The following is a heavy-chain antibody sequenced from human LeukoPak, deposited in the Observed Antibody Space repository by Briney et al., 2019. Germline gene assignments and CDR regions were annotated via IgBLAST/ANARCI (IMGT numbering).Heavy chain of an antibody. CDR3: AKGGSSCWSPDYY. CDR2: ISYDGSNK. CDR1: GFTFSSYG. D-gene: IGHD6-13*01. V-gene: IGHV3-30*18. J-gene: IGHJ4*02. Sequence: AGGSLRLSCAASGFTFSSYGMHWVRQAPGKGLERVAVISYDGSNKYYADSVKGRFTISRDNSKNTLYLQMNSLRAEDTAVYYCAKGGSSCWSPDYYWGQGTLVTVSS.